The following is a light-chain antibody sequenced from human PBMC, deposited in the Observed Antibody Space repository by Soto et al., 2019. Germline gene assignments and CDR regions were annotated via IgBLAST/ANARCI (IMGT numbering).Light chain of an antibody. CDR3: MQALQTPGT. V-gene: IGKV2-28*01. Sequence: DIVMTQSPLSLPVTPGEPASISCRSSQSLLHSNGYNYLDWYLQKPGQSPQLLIYLGSNRASGVPDRFSGSGSGTDFTLKISRVEAEDVGVYYCMQALQTPGTFGRGTKVEFK. CDR2: LGS. CDR1: QSLLHSNGYNY. J-gene: IGKJ1*01.